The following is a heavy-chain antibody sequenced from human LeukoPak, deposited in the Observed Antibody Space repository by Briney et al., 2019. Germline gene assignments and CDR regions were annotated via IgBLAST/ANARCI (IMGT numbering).Heavy chain of an antibody. Sequence: SETLSLTCTVSGGSISSGVYYWSWIRQHPGKGLEWIGYIYYSGSTYYNPSLKSRVTISVDTSKNQFSLKLSSVTAADTAVYYCARLMTTVTNSYPILDYWGQGTLVTVSS. D-gene: IGHD4-17*01. CDR2: IYYSGST. CDR3: ARLMTTVTNSYPILDY. V-gene: IGHV4-31*03. CDR1: GGSISSGVYY. J-gene: IGHJ4*02.